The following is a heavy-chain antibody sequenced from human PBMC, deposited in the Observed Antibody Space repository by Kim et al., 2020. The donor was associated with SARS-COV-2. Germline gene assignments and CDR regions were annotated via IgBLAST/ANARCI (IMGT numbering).Heavy chain of an antibody. D-gene: IGHD3-3*01. CDR3: ARGLRFLEWLLPLDY. V-gene: IGHV4-59*09. J-gene: IGHJ4*02. Sequence: PSLTSRVTISVDTSKNQFSLKLSSVTAADTAVYYCARGLRFLEWLLPLDYWGQGTLVTVSS.